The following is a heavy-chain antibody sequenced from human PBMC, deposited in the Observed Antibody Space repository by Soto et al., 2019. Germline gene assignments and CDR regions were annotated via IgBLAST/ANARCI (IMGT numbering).Heavy chain of an antibody. CDR2: IRSKAYGGTT. CDR3: TRGESYPHDAFDI. V-gene: IGHV3-49*04. CDR1: GFTFGDYA. J-gene: IGHJ3*02. D-gene: IGHD1-26*01. Sequence: PGGSLRLSCTASGFTFGDYAMSWVRQAPGKGLEWVGFIRSKAYGGTTEYAASVKGRFTISRDDSKSIAYLQMNSLKTEDTAVYYCTRGESYPHDAFDIWGQGTMVTVSS.